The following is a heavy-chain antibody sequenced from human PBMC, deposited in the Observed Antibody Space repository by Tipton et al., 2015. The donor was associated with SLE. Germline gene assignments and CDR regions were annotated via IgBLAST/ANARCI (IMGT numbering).Heavy chain of an antibody. CDR3: ASPITLVRGVTKDY. CDR1: GGSFSGHY. Sequence: TLSLTCAVYGGSFSGHYWSWIRQPPGKGLEWIGSIYYSGSTYYNPSLKSRVTISVDTSKNQFSLKVSSVTAADTAVYYCASPITLVRGVTKDYWGQGTLVTVSS. CDR2: IYYSGST. D-gene: IGHD3-10*01. J-gene: IGHJ4*02. V-gene: IGHV4-34*01.